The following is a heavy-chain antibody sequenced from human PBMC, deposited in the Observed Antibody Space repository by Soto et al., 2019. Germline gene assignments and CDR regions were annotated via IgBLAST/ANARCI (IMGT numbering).Heavy chain of an antibody. D-gene: IGHD3-10*01. CDR1: GGSISSGGYY. CDR2: IYYSGST. J-gene: IGHJ2*01. Sequence: QVQLQESGPGLVKPSQTLSLTCTVSGGSISSGGYYWSWIRQHPGNGLEWIGYIYYSGSTYYNPSLNSRVTIYVDTSKNQFSLKLSSVTAADTAVYYCARGHISGSYYTGSFDIWGRGTLVTVSS. V-gene: IGHV4-31*03. CDR3: ARGHISGSYYTGSFDI.